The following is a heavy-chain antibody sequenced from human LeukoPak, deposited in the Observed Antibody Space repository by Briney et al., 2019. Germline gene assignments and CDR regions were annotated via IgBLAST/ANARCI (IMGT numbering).Heavy chain of an antibody. J-gene: IGHJ2*01. CDR2: ISGSGGST. Sequence: PGGSLRLSCAASGFTFSSYAMSWVRQAPGKGLEWVSAISGSGGSTYYADSVKGRFTISRDNSKNTLYLQMNSLRAEDTAVYYCATHGLGYCSSTSCLHWYFDLWGHGTLVTVSS. CDR3: ATHGLGYCSSTSCLHWYFDL. CDR1: GFTFSSYA. V-gene: IGHV3-23*01. D-gene: IGHD2-2*01.